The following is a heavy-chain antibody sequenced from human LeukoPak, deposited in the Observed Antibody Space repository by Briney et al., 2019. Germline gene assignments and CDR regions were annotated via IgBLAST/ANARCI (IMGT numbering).Heavy chain of an antibody. CDR2: ISYDGSNK. Sequence: GSLRLSCAASGFTFSSYAMHWVRQAPGKGLEWVAVISYDGSNKYYADSVKGRFTISRDNSKNTLYLQMNSLRAEDTAVYYCAGGIAGAGNPLPFGYLDYLGQGTLVTVSS. J-gene: IGHJ4*01. CDR3: AGGIAGAGNPLPFGYLDY. V-gene: IGHV3-30-3*01. D-gene: IGHD6-13*01. CDR1: GFTFSSYA.